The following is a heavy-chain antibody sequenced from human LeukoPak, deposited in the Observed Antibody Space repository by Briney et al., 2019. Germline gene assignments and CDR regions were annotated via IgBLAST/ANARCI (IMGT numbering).Heavy chain of an antibody. CDR3: ARDAVQLLFGAFEI. D-gene: IGHD2-15*01. CDR1: GGSISSGGYY. Sequence: PSQTLSLTCTVSGGSISSGGYYWSWIRQPPGKGLEWIGYIYHSGSTYYNPSLKSRVTISVDRSKNQFSLKLSSVTAADTAVYYCARDAVQLLFGAFEIWGQGTMVTVSS. J-gene: IGHJ3*02. CDR2: IYHSGST. V-gene: IGHV4-30-2*01.